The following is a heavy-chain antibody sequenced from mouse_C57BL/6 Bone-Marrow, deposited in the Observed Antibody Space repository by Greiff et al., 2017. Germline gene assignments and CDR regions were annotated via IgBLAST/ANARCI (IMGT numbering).Heavy chain of an antibody. CDR2: IYPGGGYT. D-gene: IGHD2-4*01. J-gene: IGHJ3*01. CDR1: GYTFTNYW. V-gene: IGHV1-63*01. CDR3: ARTHDYDVLLFAY. Sequence: QVQLQQSGAELVRPGTSVKMSCKASGYTFTNYWIGWAKQRPGHGLEWIGDIYPGGGYTNYNEKFKGKATLTADKSSSTAYMQFSSLTSEDSAIYYGARTHDYDVLLFAYWGQGTLVTVSA.